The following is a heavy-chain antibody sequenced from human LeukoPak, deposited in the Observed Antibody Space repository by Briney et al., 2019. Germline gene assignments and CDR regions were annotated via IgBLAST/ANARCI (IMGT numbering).Heavy chain of an antibody. Sequence: PGGFLRLSCAASGFTFSSYEMNWVRQAPGKGLEWISYISTSDATMYADSVKGRFTISRDNAKNSLYLQMNSLRAEDTAVYYCARHNGWYDYWGQGTLVTVSS. CDR1: GFTFSSYE. D-gene: IGHD6-19*01. CDR3: ARHNGWYDY. V-gene: IGHV3-48*03. J-gene: IGHJ4*02. CDR2: ISTSDAT.